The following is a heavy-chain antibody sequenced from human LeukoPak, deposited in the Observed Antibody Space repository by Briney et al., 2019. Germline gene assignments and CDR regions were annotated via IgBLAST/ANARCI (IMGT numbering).Heavy chain of an antibody. J-gene: IGHJ4*02. CDR1: GFTFSSYW. Sequence: PGGSLRLSCAASGFTFSSYWMHWVRQAPGKGLEWVATISSDGSNKYYTDSVKGRFTISRDNSKNTMYLQMNSLRAEDTAVYYCTVPELSFDYWGQGTLVTVSS. V-gene: IGHV3-30*03. D-gene: IGHD1-26*01. CDR3: TVPELSFDY. CDR2: ISSDGSNK.